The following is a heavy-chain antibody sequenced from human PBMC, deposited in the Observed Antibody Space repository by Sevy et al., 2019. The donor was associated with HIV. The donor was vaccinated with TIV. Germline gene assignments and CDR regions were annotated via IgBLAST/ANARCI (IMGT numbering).Heavy chain of an antibody. CDR1: GFTLINHW. CDR3: ARSGGTNLFDY. V-gene: IGHV3-74*01. Sequence: GGSLRLSCAASGFTLINHWMHWVRQAPGKGLVWVSGISGDGATTTYADSVKGRFTISRDNAKNTLYVQMNSLRGEDTAVYYCARSGGTNLFDYWGQEILVTVSS. J-gene: IGHJ4*02. D-gene: IGHD2-15*01. CDR2: ISGDGATT.